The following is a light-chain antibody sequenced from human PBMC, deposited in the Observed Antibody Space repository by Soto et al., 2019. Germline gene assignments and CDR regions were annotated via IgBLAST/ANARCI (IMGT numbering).Light chain of an antibody. CDR1: GGDIGAYNF. CDR3: TSWTTSTTMI. Sequence: QSALTQPASVSGSPGQSITISCTGTGGDIGAYNFSSWYHQHPGKAPKLMLYDVNIRPSGVSNRFSGSKSGNTASLTISGLQAEDEADYYCTSWTTSTTMIFGGGTKLTVL. V-gene: IGLV2-14*03. CDR2: DVN. J-gene: IGLJ2*01.